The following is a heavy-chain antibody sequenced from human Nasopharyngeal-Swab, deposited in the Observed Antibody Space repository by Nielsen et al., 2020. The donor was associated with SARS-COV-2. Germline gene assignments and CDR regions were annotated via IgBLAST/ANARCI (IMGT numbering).Heavy chain of an antibody. D-gene: IGHD6-19*01. V-gene: IGHV3-48*04. CDR3: AREVGAGFLDH. Sequence: GESLKISCAAFEFTFSSYSMNWVRQAPGKGLEWISYISTTGFTTFYADSVTGRFTISRDDAKNSVYLQMNSLRADDTAFYYCAREVGAGFLDHWGQGTPVTVSS. CDR1: EFTFSSYS. CDR2: ISTTGFTT. J-gene: IGHJ4*02.